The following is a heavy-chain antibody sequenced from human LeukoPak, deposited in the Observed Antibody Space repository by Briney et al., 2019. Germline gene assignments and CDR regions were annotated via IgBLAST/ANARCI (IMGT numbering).Heavy chain of an antibody. Sequence: GGSLRLSCAASGLTFNSYWMHWVRQVAGKGLVWVARINGDASNTTYADSVKGRFTISRDNAKNTLYLQMNSLRVDDTAVYYCARAMPHDNWFNPWGQGSLVTVSS. CDR3: ARAMPHDNWFNP. CDR2: INGDASNT. CDR1: GLTFNSYW. J-gene: IGHJ5*02. V-gene: IGHV3-74*03. D-gene: IGHD2-2*01.